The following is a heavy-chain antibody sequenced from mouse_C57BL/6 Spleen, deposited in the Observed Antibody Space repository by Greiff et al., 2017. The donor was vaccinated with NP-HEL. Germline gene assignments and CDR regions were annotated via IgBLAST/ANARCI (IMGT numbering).Heavy chain of an antibody. V-gene: IGHV5-4*01. J-gene: IGHJ3*01. Sequence: DVHLVESGGGLVKPGGSLKLSCAASGFTFSSYAMSWVRQTPEKRLEWVATISDGGSYTYYPDNVKGRFTIARDNAKNNLYLQMSHLKAVDTAMYYCARGGGSSYGFAYWGQGTLVTVSA. CDR1: GFTFSSYA. CDR2: ISDGGSYT. CDR3: ARGGGSSYGFAY. D-gene: IGHD1-1*01.